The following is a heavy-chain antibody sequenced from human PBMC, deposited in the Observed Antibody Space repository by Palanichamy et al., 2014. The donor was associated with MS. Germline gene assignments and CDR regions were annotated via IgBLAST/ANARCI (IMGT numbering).Heavy chain of an antibody. CDR1: GYSFTNHW. V-gene: IGHV5-51*01. J-gene: IGHJ5*02. Sequence: EVQLVQSGAAVKKPGESLTISCKGSGYSFTNHWIGWVRQVPGKGLEWMGLIYPGDFDIRYSPSFQGQVTFSADRSINTAYLHWSSLKSSDTAIYYCARCSPNGGGCYARNRFDPWGQGTLVTVPS. CDR3: ARCSPNGGGCYARNRFDP. D-gene: IGHD2-21*02. CDR2: IYPGDFDI.